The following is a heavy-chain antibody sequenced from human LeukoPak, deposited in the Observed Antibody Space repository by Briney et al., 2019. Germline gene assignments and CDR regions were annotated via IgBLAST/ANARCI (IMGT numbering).Heavy chain of an antibody. D-gene: IGHD3-22*01. J-gene: IGHJ4*02. CDR1: GGTFSSYA. CDR2: IIPILGIA. CDR3: ARDRLALKNYDSSASWGY. Sequence: ASVKVSCKASGGTFSSYAISWVRQAPGQGLEWMGRIIPILGIANYAQKFQGRVTITADKSTSTAYMELSSLRSEDTAVYYCARDRLALKNYDSSASWGYWGQGTLVTVSS. V-gene: IGHV1-69*04.